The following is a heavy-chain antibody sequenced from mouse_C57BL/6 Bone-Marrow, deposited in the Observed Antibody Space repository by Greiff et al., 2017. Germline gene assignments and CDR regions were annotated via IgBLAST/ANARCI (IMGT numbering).Heavy chain of an antibody. CDR2: IFPGSGST. Sequence: VQLQQSGPELVKPGASVKISCKASGYTFPDYYINWVKQRPGQGLEWIGWIFPGSGSTYYNEKFKGKAKLTVDNSSSTAYMLLSSLTSDDSAVYFCATRRVYYFDYWGQGTTLTVSS. CDR1: GYTFPDYY. CDR3: ATRRVYYFDY. J-gene: IGHJ2*01. V-gene: IGHV1-75*01.